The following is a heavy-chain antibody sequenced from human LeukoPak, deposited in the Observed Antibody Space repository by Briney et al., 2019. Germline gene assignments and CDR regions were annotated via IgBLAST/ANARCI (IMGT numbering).Heavy chain of an antibody. V-gene: IGHV4-4*09. CDR3: ARQTIIAAAGKNYYYYMDV. J-gene: IGHJ6*03. Sequence: PSETLSLTCTVSGGSISSYYWSWIRQPPAKGLEWIGYIYTSGSTNYNPSLNSRVTISVDTSKNQFSLKLSSVTAADTAVYYCARQTIIAAAGKNYYYYMDVWGKGTTVTVSS. CDR1: GGSISSYY. D-gene: IGHD6-13*01. CDR2: IYTSGST.